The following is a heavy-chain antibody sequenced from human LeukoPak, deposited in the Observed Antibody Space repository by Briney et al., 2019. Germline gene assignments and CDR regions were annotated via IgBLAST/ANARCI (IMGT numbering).Heavy chain of an antibody. CDR2: INHSGST. Sequence: SETLSLTCAVYGGPFSGYYWSWIRQPPGKRLEWIGEINHSGSTNYNPSLKSRVTISVDTSKNQFSLKLSSVTAADTAVYYCARHVINGYYFDYWGQGTLVTVSS. J-gene: IGHJ4*02. D-gene: IGHD2-21*01. CDR1: GGPFSGYY. V-gene: IGHV4-34*01. CDR3: ARHVINGYYFDY.